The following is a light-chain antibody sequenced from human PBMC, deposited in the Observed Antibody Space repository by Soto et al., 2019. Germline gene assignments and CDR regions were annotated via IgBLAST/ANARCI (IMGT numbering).Light chain of an antibody. Sequence: QSALTQPASVSGSPGQSITISCTGTSSDVGGYNYVSWYQQHPGKAPKVMIYDVSNRPSGVSNRFSGSKSGNTASLTISGLQAEDDTDYYCSSYTSSSTLEGVFGTGTKVTV. J-gene: IGLJ1*01. V-gene: IGLV2-14*01. CDR2: DVS. CDR1: SSDVGGYNY. CDR3: SSYTSSSTLEGV.